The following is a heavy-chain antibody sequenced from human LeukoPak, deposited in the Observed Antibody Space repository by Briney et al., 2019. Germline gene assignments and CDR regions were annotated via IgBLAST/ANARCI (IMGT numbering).Heavy chain of an antibody. CDR3: ARGAGDLYYYYMDV. J-gene: IGHJ6*03. Sequence: ASVKVSCKASGYTFTGYYMHWVRQAPGQGLEWMGWINPNSGGTNYAQKFQGRVTMTRDTSISTAYMELRRLRSDDTAVYYCARGAGDLYYYYMDVWGKGTTVTVSS. CDR1: GYTFTGYY. CDR2: INPNSGGT. V-gene: IGHV1-2*02.